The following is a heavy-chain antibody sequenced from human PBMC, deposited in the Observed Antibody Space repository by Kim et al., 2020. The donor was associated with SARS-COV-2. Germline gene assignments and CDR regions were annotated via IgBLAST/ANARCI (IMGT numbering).Heavy chain of an antibody. V-gene: IGHV1-24*01. CDR3: SSSQWLIPYDY. CDR2: FDPEDGET. CDR1: GSSLSELS. D-gene: IGHD6-19*01. J-gene: IGHJ4*02. Sequence: ASVKVSCKVSGSSLSELSMHWVRQAPGKGLEWMGSFDPEDGETIYAQRFQGRVTMTEDTSTDTAYMDLSSLTSEDTAVYYCSSSQWLIPYDYWGQGTLVT.